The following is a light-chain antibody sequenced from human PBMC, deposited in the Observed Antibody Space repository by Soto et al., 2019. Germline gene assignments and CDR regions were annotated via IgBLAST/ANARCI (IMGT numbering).Light chain of an antibody. CDR2: GAS. CDR1: QSISSD. Sequence: EIVMTQSPATLSVSPGERAARSGRASQSISSDVAWYQQKPGQAPRLLIYGASTTATGIPARFSGSGSGTEFTLTISSLQSEDFAVYNCQQYNKWPRTFGQGTKVDIK. CDR3: QQYNKWPRT. V-gene: IGKV3-15*01. J-gene: IGKJ2*01.